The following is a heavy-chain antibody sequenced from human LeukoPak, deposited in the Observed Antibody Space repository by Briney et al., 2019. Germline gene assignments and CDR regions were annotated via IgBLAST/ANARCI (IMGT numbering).Heavy chain of an antibody. CDR2: IYYSGST. Sequence: SETLSLTCTVSGGSISSSSYYWGWIRQPPGTGLEWIGSIYYSGSTYYNPSLKSRVTISVDTSKNQFSLKLSPVTAADTAVYYCARAPEKEHDFWSGYSPYYFDYWGQGTLVTVSS. V-gene: IGHV4-39*07. CDR3: ARAPEKEHDFWSGYSPYYFDY. D-gene: IGHD3-3*01. J-gene: IGHJ4*02. CDR1: GGSISSSSYY.